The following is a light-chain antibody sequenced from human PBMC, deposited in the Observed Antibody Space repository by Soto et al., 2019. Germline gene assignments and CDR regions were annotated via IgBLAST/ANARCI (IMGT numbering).Light chain of an antibody. J-gene: IGLJ2*01. CDR1: SSNIGNNY. CDR2: ENN. CDR3: GTWDSSLSAVV. V-gene: IGLV1-51*02. Sequence: QSVLTQPPSVSAAPGQKVTISCSGSSSNIGNNYVSWYQQLPGTAPKLLIYENNKRPSGIPDRFSGSKSGTSATLGITGRQTGDVADYYCGTWDSSLSAVVFGGGTKLTVL.